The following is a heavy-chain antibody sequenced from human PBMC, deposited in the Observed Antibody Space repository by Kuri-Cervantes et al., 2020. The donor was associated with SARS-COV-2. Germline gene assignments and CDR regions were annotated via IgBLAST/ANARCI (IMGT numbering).Heavy chain of an antibody. Sequence: GGSLRLSCAASGFIVSSNQMTWVRQAPGKGLEWVSVIYSGGRTEYEDSVKGRFSISRDNSKNTLYLQMNSLRAEDTAVYYCALRGGYSYGYYFDYWGQGTLVTVSS. D-gene: IGHD5-18*01. V-gene: IGHV3-53*05. CDR1: GFIVSSNQ. CDR2: IYSGGRT. J-gene: IGHJ4*02. CDR3: ALRGGYSYGYYFDY.